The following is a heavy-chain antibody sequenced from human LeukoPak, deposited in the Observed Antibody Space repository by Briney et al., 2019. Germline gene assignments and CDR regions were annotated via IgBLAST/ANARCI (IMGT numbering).Heavy chain of an antibody. CDR2: ISYDGSEK. J-gene: IGHJ4*02. D-gene: IGHD6-19*01. CDR3: AGNRGWYFDY. V-gene: IGHV3-30*03. CDR1: GLAFSSKG. Sequence: GTSLRLSCAASGLAFSSKGMHWVRQAPVKGREWVAFISYDGSEKYYADSVKGRFTISRDNSKSTLYLQMNSLRTDDTAVYYCAGNRGWYFDYWGQGTLVTVSS.